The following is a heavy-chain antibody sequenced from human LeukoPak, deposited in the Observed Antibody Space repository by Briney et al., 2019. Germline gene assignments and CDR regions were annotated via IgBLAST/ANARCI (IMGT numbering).Heavy chain of an antibody. CDR3: ARARYVNIFYAFDI. J-gene: IGHJ3*02. CDR1: GGSISSYY. Sequence: SDTLSLTCTVSGGSISSYYWSWIRVPPGKGLEGICFLSKSGNTTYSSSLKCRDTIFGATSKNPFFLKLSSVTTADTAMYYCARARYVNIFYAFDIWGQGTLVTVSS. V-gene: IGHV4-59*07. CDR2: LSKSGNT. D-gene: IGHD3-3*02.